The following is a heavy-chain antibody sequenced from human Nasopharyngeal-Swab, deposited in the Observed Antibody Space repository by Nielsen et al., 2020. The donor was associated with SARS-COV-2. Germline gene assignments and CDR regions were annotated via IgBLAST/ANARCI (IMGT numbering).Heavy chain of an antibody. CDR3: ARERLGELFVDY. CDR2: ISSSSSYI. D-gene: IGHD3-16*01. J-gene: IGHJ4*02. Sequence: GESLKISCAASGFTFSSYSMNWVRQAPGKGLEWVSSISSSSSYIYYADSVKGRFTISRDNPKNSLYLQMNSLRAEDTAVYYCARERLGELFVDYWGQGTLVTVSS. CDR1: GFTFSSYS. V-gene: IGHV3-21*01.